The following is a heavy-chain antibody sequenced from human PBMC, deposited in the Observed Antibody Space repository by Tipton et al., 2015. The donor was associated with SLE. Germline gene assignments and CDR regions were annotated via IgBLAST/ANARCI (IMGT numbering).Heavy chain of an antibody. J-gene: IGHJ6*03. CDR3: ARGRGSSSSYYYYYMDV. Sequence: TLSLTCTVSGGSISSSTYYWGWVRQPPGKGLEWIGNMYNSGSTYFNPSLKSRVTISVDTSKNQFSLKLSSVTAADTAVYYCARGRGSSSSYYYYYMDVWGKGTTVTVSS. V-gene: IGHV4-39*07. CDR2: MYNSGST. CDR1: GGSISSSTYY. D-gene: IGHD6-6*01.